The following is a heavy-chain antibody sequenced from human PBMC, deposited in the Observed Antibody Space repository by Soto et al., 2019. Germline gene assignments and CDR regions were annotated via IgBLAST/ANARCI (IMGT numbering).Heavy chain of an antibody. V-gene: IGHV1-2*04. CDR2: INPNSGGT. Sequence: ASVKVSCKASGYTFTDYYMHWVRQAPGQGLEWMGWINPNSGGTNYAQKFQGWVTMTRDTSISTAYMELSRLRSDDTAVYYCARQEGYSYGYYFVYWGQGTLVTVSS. D-gene: IGHD5-18*01. CDR3: ARQEGYSYGYYFVY. J-gene: IGHJ4*02. CDR1: GYTFTDYY.